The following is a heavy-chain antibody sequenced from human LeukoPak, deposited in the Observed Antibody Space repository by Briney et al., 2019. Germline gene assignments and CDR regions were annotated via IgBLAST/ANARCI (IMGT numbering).Heavy chain of an antibody. CDR2: IIPIFGTA. D-gene: IGHD3-22*01. V-gene: IGHV1-69*05. CDR1: GGTFSSYA. J-gene: IGHJ4*02. Sequence: SVKVSCKASGGTFSSYAISWVRQAPGQGLEWMGGIIPIFGTANYAQKFQGRVTTTTDESTSTAYMELSSLRSEDTAVYYCARGGDHGYYYPPGVYWGQGTLVTVSS. CDR3: ARGGDHGYYYPPGVY.